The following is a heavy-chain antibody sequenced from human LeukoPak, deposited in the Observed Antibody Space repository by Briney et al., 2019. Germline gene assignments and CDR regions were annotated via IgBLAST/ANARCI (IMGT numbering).Heavy chain of an antibody. D-gene: IGHD3-16*01. V-gene: IGHV1-2*02. J-gene: IGHJ4*02. CDR1: GYTFTGYY. CDR3: SSSSRGTADY. CDR2: INPNSGGT. Sequence: AASVKVSCKASGYTFTGYYMRWVRQAPGQGLEWMGWINPNSGGTNYAQKFQGRDTMTRDTSISTAYMELSRLRSDDTAVYYCSSSSRGTADYWGQGTLVTVSS.